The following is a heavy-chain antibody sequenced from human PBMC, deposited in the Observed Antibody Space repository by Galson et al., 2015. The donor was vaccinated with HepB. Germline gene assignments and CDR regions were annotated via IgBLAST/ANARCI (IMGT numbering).Heavy chain of an antibody. D-gene: IGHD3-10*01. CDR2: ISGGGVTT. V-gene: IGHV3-23*01. CDR3: AKSSQKVRGFFDC. Sequence: SLRLSCAASGFTFSDYAMGWVRQAPGKGLDWVSAISGGGVTTYYADSVKGRFTVSRDNSQNTLYLQLNSLRAEDTAVYYCAKSSQKVRGFFDCWGQGTLVTVSS. CDR1: GFTFSDYA. J-gene: IGHJ4*02.